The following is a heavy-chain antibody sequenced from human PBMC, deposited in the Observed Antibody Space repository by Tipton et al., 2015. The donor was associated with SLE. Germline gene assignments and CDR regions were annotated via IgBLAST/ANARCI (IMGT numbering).Heavy chain of an antibody. CDR2: IAVNSSRT. Sequence: SLRLSCAASGFIFSDYSMNWIRQAPGKGLEWVSSIAVNSSRTYYADAVKGRFTISRDNARESLDLQMNNLRVEDTAIYYCVRATLGYHTFWGQGTLVTVSS. J-gene: IGHJ4*02. D-gene: IGHD3-3*01. CDR1: GFIFSDYS. V-gene: IGHV3-21*01. CDR3: VRATLGYHTF.